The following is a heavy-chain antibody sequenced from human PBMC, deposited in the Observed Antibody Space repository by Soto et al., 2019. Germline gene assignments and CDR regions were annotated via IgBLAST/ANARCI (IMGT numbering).Heavy chain of an antibody. CDR1: GYSFTSYW. J-gene: IGHJ6*02. V-gene: IGHV5-10-1*01. CDR2: IDPSDSYT. Sequence: PGESLKISCKGSGYSFTSYWISWVRQMPGKGLEWMGRIDPSDSYTNYSPSFQGHVTISADKSISTAYLQWSSLKASDTAMYYCARHIYSQPPLGYYYGMDVWGQGTTVTVSS. CDR3: ARHIYSQPPLGYYYGMDV. D-gene: IGHD5-18*01.